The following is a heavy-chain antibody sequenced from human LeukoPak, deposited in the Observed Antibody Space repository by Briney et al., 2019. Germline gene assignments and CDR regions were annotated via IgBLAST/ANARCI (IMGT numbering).Heavy chain of an antibody. D-gene: IGHD6-19*01. Sequence: PSETLSLTCTVSGGSISSYYWSWIRQPPGKGLEWIGYIYYSGSTNYNPSLKSRVTISVDTSKNQFSLKLSSVTADDTAVYYCARDRSSGWFDPWGQGTLVTVSS. CDR2: IYYSGST. CDR3: ARDRSSGWFDP. CDR1: GGSISSYY. J-gene: IGHJ5*02. V-gene: IGHV4-59*01.